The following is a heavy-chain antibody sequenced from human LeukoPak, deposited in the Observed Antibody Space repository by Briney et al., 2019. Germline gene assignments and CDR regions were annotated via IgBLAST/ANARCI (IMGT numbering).Heavy chain of an antibody. Sequence: SQTLSLTCAISGDSVSSNSAAWNWIRQSPSRGLEWLGRTYYRSKWYNDYAVSVKSRITINPDTSKNQFSLQLNSVTPEDTAVYYCARDTNSGWSYYYYYYMDVWGKGTTVTVSS. D-gene: IGHD6-19*01. V-gene: IGHV6-1*01. CDR3: ARDTNSGWSYYYYYYMDV. CDR1: GDSVSSNSAA. J-gene: IGHJ6*03. CDR2: TYYRSKWYN.